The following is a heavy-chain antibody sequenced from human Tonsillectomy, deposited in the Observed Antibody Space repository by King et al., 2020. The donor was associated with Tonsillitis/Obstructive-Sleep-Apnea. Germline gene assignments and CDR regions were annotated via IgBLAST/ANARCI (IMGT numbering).Heavy chain of an antibody. CDR1: GVSVSSKSFY. D-gene: IGHD3-16*02. Sequence: QLQESGPGLVKPSETLSLTCGVSGVSVSSKSFYWGWIRQPPGKGLEWIGSIFYTGSTYHNPSLKSRVTIYVDMSKSQFSLRLGSVTAADTALYYCARHLPTYDYVSGRYRDTKWYFDLWGRGTLVTVSS. V-gene: IGHV4-39*01. CDR2: IFYTGST. J-gene: IGHJ2*01. CDR3: ARHLPTYDYVSGRYRDTKWYFDL.